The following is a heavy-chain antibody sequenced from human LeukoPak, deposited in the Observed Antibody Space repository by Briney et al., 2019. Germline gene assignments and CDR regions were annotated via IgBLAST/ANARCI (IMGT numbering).Heavy chain of an antibody. V-gene: IGHV3-21*01. D-gene: IGHD3-10*01. CDR2: ISSSSSYI. CDR3: ARYLPWFGDLGDV. Sequence: GGSLRLSCAASGFTFSSYSMNWVRQAPGKGLEWVSSISSSSSYIYYADSVKGRFTISRDNAKNSLYLQMNSLRAEDTAVYYCARYLPWFGDLGDVWGQGTTVTVSS. J-gene: IGHJ6*02. CDR1: GFTFSSYS.